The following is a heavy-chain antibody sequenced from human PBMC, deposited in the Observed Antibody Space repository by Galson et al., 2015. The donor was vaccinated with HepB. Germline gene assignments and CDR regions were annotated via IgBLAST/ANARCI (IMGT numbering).Heavy chain of an antibody. D-gene: IGHD6-25*01. CDR3: ARVSGSSLGY. V-gene: IGHV1-69*13. CDR1: GGTFSTYD. Sequence: SVKVSCKAFGGTFSTYDIRWVRQAPGQGLEWMGGINPIFGTANYAQKFQGRVTITADESTSTAYMELSRLRSEDTAEYYCARVSGSSLGYWGQGTLVTVSS. CDR2: INPIFGTA. J-gene: IGHJ4*02.